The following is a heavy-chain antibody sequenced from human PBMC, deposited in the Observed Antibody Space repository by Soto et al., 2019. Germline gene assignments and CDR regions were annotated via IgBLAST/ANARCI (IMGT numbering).Heavy chain of an antibody. V-gene: IGHV1-18*01. CDR2: ISVYTGNT. CDR1: GYTFTAYG. Sequence: ASVKVSCTASGYTFTAYGFNWVRQAPGQGLEWMGWISVYTGNTNYAQNLQGRVTMTTDTSTRTAYMELRGLRSDDTAVYYCARRRAYCGGDCYLLDYWGQGTPVTVSS. D-gene: IGHD2-21*02. J-gene: IGHJ4*02. CDR3: ARRRAYCGGDCYLLDY.